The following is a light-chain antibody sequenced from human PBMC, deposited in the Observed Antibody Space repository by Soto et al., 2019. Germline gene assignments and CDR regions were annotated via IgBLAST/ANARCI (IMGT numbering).Light chain of an antibody. Sequence: ALTQPPSASGSPGQSVTISCTGTSRDVGAYNYVSWYQQHPGKAPKLMIYDVSERPAGVPDRFSGSKSGNTASLTVSGLQAEDEADYFCSSYAGSNNFVFGPGTQLTVL. V-gene: IGLV2-8*01. CDR3: SSYAGSNNFV. CDR2: DVS. J-gene: IGLJ1*01. CDR1: SRDVGAYNY.